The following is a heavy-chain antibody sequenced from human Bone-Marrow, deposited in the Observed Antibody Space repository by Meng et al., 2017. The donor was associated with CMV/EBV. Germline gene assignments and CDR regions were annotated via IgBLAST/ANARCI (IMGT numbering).Heavy chain of an antibody. J-gene: IGHJ3*02. Sequence: SETLSLTCTVSGGSVSSGSYYWSWNRQPPGKGLEWIGYSYYSGSTNYNPSLKSRVTISVDTSKNQFSLKLSSVTAADTAVYYCARYCSSTSCYIGAFDIWGQGTMVTVSS. V-gene: IGHV4-61*01. CDR2: SYYSGST. CDR1: GGSVSSGSYY. D-gene: IGHD2-2*02. CDR3: ARYCSSTSCYIGAFDI.